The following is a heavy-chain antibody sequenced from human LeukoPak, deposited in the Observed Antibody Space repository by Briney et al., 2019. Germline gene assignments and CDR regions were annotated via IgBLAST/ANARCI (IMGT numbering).Heavy chain of an antibody. CDR3: ARIWDATYYYYYGMDV. CDR2: IYYSGST. V-gene: IGHV4-39*07. CDR1: GGSISSSSYC. Sequence: SETLSLTCTVSGGSISSSSYCWGWIRQPPGKGLEWIGSIYYSGSTYYNPSLKSRVTISVDTSKNQFSLKLSSVTAADTAVYYCARIWDATYYYYYGMDVWGQGTTVTVSS. D-gene: IGHD3-16*01. J-gene: IGHJ6*02.